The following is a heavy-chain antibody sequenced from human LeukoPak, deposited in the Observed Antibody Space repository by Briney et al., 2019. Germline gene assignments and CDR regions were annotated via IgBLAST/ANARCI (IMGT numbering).Heavy chain of an antibody. Sequence: GGSLRLSCAASGFTFSSYWMSWVRQAPGKGLEWVANIREDGSGKYYVDSVKGRFTISRDNAKNSLYLQMNSLRAEDTAVYYCAREVYYFDYWGQGTLVTVSS. D-gene: IGHD5/OR15-5a*01. CDR3: AREVYYFDY. CDR2: IREDGSGK. J-gene: IGHJ4*02. V-gene: IGHV3-7*01. CDR1: GFTFSSYW.